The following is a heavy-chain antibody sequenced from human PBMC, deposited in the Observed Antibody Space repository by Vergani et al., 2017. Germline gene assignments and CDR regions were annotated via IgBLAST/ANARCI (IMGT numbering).Heavy chain of an antibody. J-gene: IGHJ6*02. CDR2: IYSTGST. V-gene: IGHV4-59*13. D-gene: IGHD3-9*01. Sequence: QVQLEESRPGLVKPSETLSLTCTVSGGSFNTYYWSWIRQSPGKGLEWIGYIYSTGSTNYNPSLNSRVTMSVDTSKNQFSLKLRSVTAADTAVYFCARVMYRDEASTGYRLEGMDIWGQGTTVTISS. CDR3: ARVMYRDEASTGYRLEGMDI. CDR1: GGSFNTYY.